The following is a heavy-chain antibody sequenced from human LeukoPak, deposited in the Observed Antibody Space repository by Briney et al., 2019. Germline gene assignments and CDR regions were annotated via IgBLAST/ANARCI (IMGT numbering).Heavy chain of an antibody. J-gene: IGHJ4*02. Sequence: PSETLSLTCTVSDGAITGYYWGWIRPPPGKGLEWIGHISYSGSTNYNPSLKSRVTISVDTSKNHFSLKLNSVTAADTAVYYCARGYSTGWTYYFDYWGQGALVTVSS. CDR1: DGAITGYY. V-gene: IGHV4-59*01. D-gene: IGHD6-25*01. CDR2: ISYSGST. CDR3: ARGYSTGWTYYFDY.